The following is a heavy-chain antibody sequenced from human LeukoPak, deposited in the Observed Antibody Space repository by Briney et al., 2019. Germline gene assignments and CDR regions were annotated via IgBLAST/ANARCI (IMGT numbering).Heavy chain of an antibody. CDR3: ARTSAAYYYYYYMDV. CDR1: GFTFSNYG. V-gene: IGHV3-23*01. D-gene: IGHD1-7*01. J-gene: IGHJ6*03. Sequence: GGSLRLSCAASGFTFSNYGMSWVHQAPGKGLEWVSGISGSGDGTYYADSVKGHFTISRDNSKSTLYLQMNSLRAEDTAVYYCARTSAAYYYYYYMDVWGKGTTVTISS. CDR2: ISGSGDGT.